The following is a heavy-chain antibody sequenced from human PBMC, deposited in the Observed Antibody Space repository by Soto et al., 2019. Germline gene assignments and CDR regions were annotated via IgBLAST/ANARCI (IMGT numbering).Heavy chain of an antibody. CDR3: AKGISGYNAPLDH. CDR1: GFTFSSYW. V-gene: IGHV3-7*03. Sequence: PGGSLRLSCASSGFTFSSYWMSWVRQAPGKGLEWVADIKEDEGGKYYVDSVKGRFTISRDNAKNTLYLQMNSLRAADTAVYYCAKGISGYNAPLDHWGQGTRVTVSS. J-gene: IGHJ4*02. CDR2: IKEDEGGK. D-gene: IGHD1-20*01.